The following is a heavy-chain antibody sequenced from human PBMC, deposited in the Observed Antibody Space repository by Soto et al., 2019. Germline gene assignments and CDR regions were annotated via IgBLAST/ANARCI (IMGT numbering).Heavy chain of an antibody. J-gene: IGHJ6*02. V-gene: IGHV4-30-4*01. Sequence: SETLSLTCTVSGGSISSGDYYWSWIRQPPGKGLEWIGYIYYSGSTYYNPSLKSRVTISVDTSKNQFSLKLSSVTAADTAVYYCASLSVLVPAARGMDVWGQGTTVTVSS. CDR1: GGSISSGDYY. D-gene: IGHD2-2*01. CDR2: IYYSGST. CDR3: ASLSVLVPAARGMDV.